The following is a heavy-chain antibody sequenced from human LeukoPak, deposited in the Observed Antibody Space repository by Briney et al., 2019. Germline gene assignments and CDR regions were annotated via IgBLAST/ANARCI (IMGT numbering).Heavy chain of an antibody. V-gene: IGHV3-7*01. CDR1: GFTLSSYW. D-gene: IGHD4-17*01. Sequence: GGSLRLSCAASGFTLSSYWMSWVRQAPGKGLEWVANIKQDGSEKYYVDSVKGRFTISRDNAKNSLYLQMNSLRAEDTAVYYCAREPTVTTIYYYYYYMDVWGKGTTVTVSS. CDR2: IKQDGSEK. CDR3: AREPTVTTIYYYYYYMDV. J-gene: IGHJ6*03.